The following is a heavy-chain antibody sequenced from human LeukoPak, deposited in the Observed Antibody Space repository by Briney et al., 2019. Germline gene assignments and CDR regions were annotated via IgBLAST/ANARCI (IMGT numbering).Heavy chain of an antibody. CDR3: ARGRWLQALYYSDY. V-gene: IGHV3-20*04. CDR2: INWNGGST. J-gene: IGHJ4*02. CDR1: GFTFDDYE. D-gene: IGHD5-24*01. Sequence: GGSLRLSCAASGFTFDDYEMSWVRQAPGKGLEWVSGINWNGGSTGYADSVKGRFTISRDNAKNSLYLQMNSLRAEDTALYYCARGRWLQALYYSDYWGQGTLVTVSS.